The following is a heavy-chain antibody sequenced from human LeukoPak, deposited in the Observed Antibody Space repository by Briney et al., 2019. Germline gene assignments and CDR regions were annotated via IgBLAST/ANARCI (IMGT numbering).Heavy chain of an antibody. J-gene: IGHJ5*02. CDR1: GGTFSNYA. CDR3: ARKTVVVPAAFLGWFDP. Sequence: GASVKVSCKASGGTFSNYAIIWVRQAPGQGLEWMGGIIPLFGTTNYAQKFQGRVTITADESTSTAYMELSSLRSDDTAVYYCARKTVVVPAAFLGWFDPWGQETLVTVSS. D-gene: IGHD2-2*01. V-gene: IGHV1-69*13. CDR2: IIPLFGTT.